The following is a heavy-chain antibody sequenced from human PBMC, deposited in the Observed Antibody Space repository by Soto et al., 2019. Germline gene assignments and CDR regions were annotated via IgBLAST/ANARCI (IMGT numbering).Heavy chain of an antibody. V-gene: IGHV3-21*01. Sequence: EVQLVESGGGLVKPGGSLRLSCAASGFTFSSYSMNWVRQAPGKGLEWVSSISGSSSYMYYADSVKGRFTISRDNAKNSLYLQMNSLRAEDTAVYYCARDYYDSSGYLAPLDYWGQGTLVTVSS. J-gene: IGHJ4*02. CDR2: ISGSSSYM. CDR1: GFTFSSYS. CDR3: ARDYYDSSGYLAPLDY. D-gene: IGHD3-22*01.